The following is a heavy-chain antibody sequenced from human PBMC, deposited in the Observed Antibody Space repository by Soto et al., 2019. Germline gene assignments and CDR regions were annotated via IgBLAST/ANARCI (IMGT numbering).Heavy chain of an antibody. CDR2: MYHSGIT. D-gene: IGHD6-6*01. V-gene: IGHV4-38-2*01. CDR1: GYSIRSGYF. Sequence: SETLSLTCAVSGYSIRSGYFWGWIRHPPGKGLEWIGSMYHSGITYYNLSLKSRVTISVDTSRNQLSLKLISATAADTAVYYCARSIYSTSAQLYYGMDVWGQGTTVTVSS. CDR3: ARSIYSTSAQLYYGMDV. J-gene: IGHJ6*02.